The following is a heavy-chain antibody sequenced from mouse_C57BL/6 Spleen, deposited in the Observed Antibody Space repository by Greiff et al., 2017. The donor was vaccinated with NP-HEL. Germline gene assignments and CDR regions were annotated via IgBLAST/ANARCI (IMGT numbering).Heavy chain of an antibody. V-gene: IGHV5-17*01. CDR2: ISSGSSNI. Sequence: EVKLLESGGGLVKPGGSLKLSCAASGFTFSDYGMHWVRQAPEKGLEWVAYISSGSSNIYYADTVKGRFTISRDNAKNTLFLQMTSLRSADTAMYYCARLATTVVAHWYFDVWGTGTTVTVSS. CDR3: ARLATTVVAHWYFDV. D-gene: IGHD1-1*01. J-gene: IGHJ1*03. CDR1: GFTFSDYG.